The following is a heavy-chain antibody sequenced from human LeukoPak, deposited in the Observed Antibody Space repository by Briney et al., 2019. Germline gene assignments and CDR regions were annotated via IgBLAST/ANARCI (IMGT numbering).Heavy chain of an antibody. V-gene: IGHV3-48*04. CDR1: GFTFSSYS. Sequence: PGGSLRLSCAASGFTFSSYSMNWVRQAPGKGLEWVSYISSSSSTIYYADSVKGQFTISRDYAKNSLYLQMNSLRAEDTAVYYCARTHYYDSSGYPYYFDYWGQGTLVTVSS. J-gene: IGHJ4*02. D-gene: IGHD3-22*01. CDR2: ISSSSSTI. CDR3: ARTHYYDSSGYPYYFDY.